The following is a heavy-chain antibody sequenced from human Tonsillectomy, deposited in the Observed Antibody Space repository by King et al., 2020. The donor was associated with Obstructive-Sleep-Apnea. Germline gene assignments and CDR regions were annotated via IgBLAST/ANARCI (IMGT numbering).Heavy chain of an antibody. CDR2: IYYSGST. CDR3: ARIGCAYGDYVTLDY. J-gene: IGHJ4*02. V-gene: IGHV4-39*07. Sequence: QLQESGPGLVKPSETLSLTCTVSGGSISSSSYYWGWIRQPPGKGLEGIGGIYYSGSTYYNPSLNSRVTISVDTSKNQFSLKLSSVTAADTAVYYCARIGCAYGDYVTLDYWGQGTLVTVSS. D-gene: IGHD4-17*01. CDR1: GGSISSSSYY.